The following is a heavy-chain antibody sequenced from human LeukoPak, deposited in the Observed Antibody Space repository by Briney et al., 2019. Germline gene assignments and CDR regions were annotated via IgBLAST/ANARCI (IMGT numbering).Heavy chain of an antibody. CDR3: ATVAGTTYYYYYMDV. V-gene: IGHV1-2*04. D-gene: IGHD1-7*01. Sequence: GASVKVSCKASGYTFTGYYMHWVRQAPGQGLEWMGWINPNSGGTNYAQKFQGWVTMTRDTSISTAYMELSSLRSEDTAVYYCATVAGTTYYYYYMDVWGKGTTVTVSS. CDR2: INPNSGGT. J-gene: IGHJ6*03. CDR1: GYTFTGYY.